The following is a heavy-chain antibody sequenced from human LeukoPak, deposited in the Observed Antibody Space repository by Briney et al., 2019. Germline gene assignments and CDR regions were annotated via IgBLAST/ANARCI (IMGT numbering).Heavy chain of an antibody. V-gene: IGHV4-34*01. CDR2: MNHSGST. D-gene: IGHD2-15*01. CDR3: ARVLLGYCSGGSCYSAEDYIDY. CDR1: GGSFSGYY. J-gene: IGHJ4*02. Sequence: SETLSLTCAVHGGSFSGYYWSWIRQPPGKGLEWIGEMNHSGSTNYNPSLKSRVTISVDTSKNQFSLKLSSVTAADTAVYYCARVLLGYCSGGSCYSAEDYIDYWGQGTLVTVSS.